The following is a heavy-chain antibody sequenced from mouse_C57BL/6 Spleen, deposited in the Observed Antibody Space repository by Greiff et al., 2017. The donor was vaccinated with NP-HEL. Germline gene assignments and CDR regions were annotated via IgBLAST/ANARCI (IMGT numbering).Heavy chain of an antibody. V-gene: IGHV1-55*01. Sequence: VQLQQPGAELVKPGASVKMSCKASGYTFTRYWITWVKQRPGQGLEWIGDIYPGSGSNNYNEKFKRQATLTVDTSSSTAYMQLSSLTSEDSAVYYCARSDFYYQGWFAYWGQGTLVTVSA. D-gene: IGHD1-1*01. CDR2: IYPGSGSN. CDR3: ARSDFYYQGWFAY. J-gene: IGHJ3*01. CDR1: GYTFTRYW.